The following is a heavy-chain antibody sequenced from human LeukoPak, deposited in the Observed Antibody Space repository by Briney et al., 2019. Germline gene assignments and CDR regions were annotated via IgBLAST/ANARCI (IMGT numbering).Heavy chain of an antibody. CDR3: ARELHSGSYYFDY. D-gene: IGHD1-26*01. CDR2: LYHSGST. J-gene: IGHJ4*02. CDR1: GYSISNAYY. Sequence: SETLSLTCTVSGYSISNAYYWGWIRQPPGKGLEWIGSLYHSGSTYYNPSLKSRVTTSVDMSKNRFSLKLTSVTAADTAVYYCARELHSGSYYFDYWGQGTLVTVSS. V-gene: IGHV4-38-2*02.